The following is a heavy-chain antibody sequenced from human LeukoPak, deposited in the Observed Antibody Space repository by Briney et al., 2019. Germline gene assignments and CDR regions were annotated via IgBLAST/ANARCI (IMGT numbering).Heavy chain of an antibody. J-gene: IGHJ4*02. D-gene: IGHD6-19*01. V-gene: IGHV3-23*01. CDR2: ISGSGGST. CDR1: GFTFSSYA. CDR3: ANKAWRGWLVDY. Sequence: GVSLRLPCAASGFTFSSYAMSWVRQAPGKGLEWVSAISGSGGSTYYADSVKGRFTISRDNSKNTPYLQMNSLRAEDTAVYYCANKAWRGWLVDYWGQGTLVTVSS.